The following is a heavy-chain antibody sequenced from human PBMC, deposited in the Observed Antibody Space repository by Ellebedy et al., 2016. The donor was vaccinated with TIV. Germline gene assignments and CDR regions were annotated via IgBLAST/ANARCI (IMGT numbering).Heavy chain of an antibody. J-gene: IGHJ6*02. D-gene: IGHD2-15*01. Sequence: ASVKVSCKASGYTFTSYGISWVRQAPGQGLEWMGWISAYNGNTNYAQKLQGRVTMTTDTSTSTVYMELSSLRSEDTAVYYCARGLVVVAATYGMDVWGQGTTVTVSS. CDR3: ARGLVVVAATYGMDV. CDR2: ISAYNGNT. CDR1: GYTFTSYG. V-gene: IGHV1-18*04.